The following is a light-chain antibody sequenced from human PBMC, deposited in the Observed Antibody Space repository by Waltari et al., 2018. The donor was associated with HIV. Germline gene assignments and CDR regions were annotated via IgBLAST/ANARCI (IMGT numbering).Light chain of an antibody. J-gene: IGLJ2*01. CDR1: RNDVGNYAY. Sequence: QSALTQPPSASGSPGQSVTISCTGTRNDVGNYAYVSWYQQHPGKAPKLIIYEVNQRPSGVPDRFSGSKSDNTASLTVSGLQAEDEADYYCSSYAGRNNRLVFGGGTKLTVL. V-gene: IGLV2-8*01. CDR3: SSYAGRNNRLV. CDR2: EVN.